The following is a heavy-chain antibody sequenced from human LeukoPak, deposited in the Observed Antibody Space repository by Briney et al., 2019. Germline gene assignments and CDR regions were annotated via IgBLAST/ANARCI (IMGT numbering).Heavy chain of an antibody. CDR3: ASRGGYSINFDY. V-gene: IGHV1-69*04. CDR2: IIPILGIA. Sequence: SGRSSCKASGATFAGYAISGCGQPPGQGLGWMGRIIPILGIANYAQKFQGRVTITADKSTSTAYMELSSLRSEDTAVYYCASRGGYSINFDYWGQGTLVTVSS. CDR1: GATFAGYA. J-gene: IGHJ4*02. D-gene: IGHD5-12*01.